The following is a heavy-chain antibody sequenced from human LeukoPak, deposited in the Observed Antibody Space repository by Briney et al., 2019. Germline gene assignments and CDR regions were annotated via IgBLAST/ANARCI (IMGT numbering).Heavy chain of an antibody. CDR3: ARELEPLRFLEWLLSRGGAIDY. V-gene: IGHV3-30-3*01. Sequence: GRSLRLSCAASGFTFSSYAMHWVRQAPGKGLEWVAVISYDGSNKYYADSVKGRFTISRDNSKNTLYLQMNSLRAEDTAVYYCARELEPLRFLEWLLSRGGAIDYWGQGTLVTVSS. CDR1: GFTFSSYA. CDR2: ISYDGSNK. D-gene: IGHD3-3*01. J-gene: IGHJ4*02.